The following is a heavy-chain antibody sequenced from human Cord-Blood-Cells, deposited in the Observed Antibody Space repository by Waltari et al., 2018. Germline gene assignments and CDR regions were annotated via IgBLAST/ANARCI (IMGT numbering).Heavy chain of an antibody. Sequence: QVQLVQSGAEVKKPGSSVKVSCKASVGTFSSYTISWVRQAPGQELEWMGRIIPILGIANYAQKFQGRVTITADKSTSTAYMELSSLRSEDTAVYYCAKQNGDYDAFDIWGQGTMVTVSS. CDR2: IIPILGIA. J-gene: IGHJ3*02. V-gene: IGHV1-69*02. CDR1: VGTFSSYT. D-gene: IGHD4-17*01. CDR3: AKQNGDYDAFDI.